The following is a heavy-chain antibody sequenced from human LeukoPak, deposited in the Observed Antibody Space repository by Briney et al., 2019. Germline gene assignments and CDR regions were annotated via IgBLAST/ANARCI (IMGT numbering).Heavy chain of an antibody. V-gene: IGHV3-43D*03. CDR3: AKDIGLFNWNFVFDY. D-gene: IGHD1-7*01. CDR2: ITWDGGFS. CDR1: GLTFADYP. Sequence: GGSLRLSCAASGLTFADYPMHWVRQTPRKGLEWVSLITWDGGFSYYADSVRGRFTISRDNTKNSLYLQMTSLRAEDTALYYCAKDIGLFNWNFVFDYWGQGTLVTVSS. J-gene: IGHJ5*01.